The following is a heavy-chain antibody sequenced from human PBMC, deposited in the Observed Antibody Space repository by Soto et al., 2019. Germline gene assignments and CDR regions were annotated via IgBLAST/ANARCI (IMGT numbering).Heavy chain of an antibody. J-gene: IGHJ5*02. CDR3: ARGHYDFWSGYYTSWFDP. Sequence: SETLSLTCTVSGGSISSGDYYWSWIRQPPGKGLEWIGYIYYSGSTYYNPSLKSRVTIPVDTSKNQFSLKLSSVTAADTAVYYCARGHYDFWSGYYTSWFDPWGQGTLVTVSS. CDR1: GGSISSGDYY. D-gene: IGHD3-3*01. V-gene: IGHV4-30-4*01. CDR2: IYYSGST.